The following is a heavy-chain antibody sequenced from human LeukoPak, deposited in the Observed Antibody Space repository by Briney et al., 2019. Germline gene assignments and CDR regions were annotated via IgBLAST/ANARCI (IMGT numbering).Heavy chain of an antibody. CDR3: AKDNHVATRH. CDR1: GFTFSSYA. Sequence: GSLRLSCAASGFTFSSYAMNWVRQAPGKGLGWVSAISGSGGSTYYADSVKGRFTISRDNSKNTLYLQMNSLRAEDTAVYYCAKDNHVATRHWGQGTLVTVSS. V-gene: IGHV3-23*01. D-gene: IGHD5-12*01. CDR2: ISGSGGST. J-gene: IGHJ4*02.